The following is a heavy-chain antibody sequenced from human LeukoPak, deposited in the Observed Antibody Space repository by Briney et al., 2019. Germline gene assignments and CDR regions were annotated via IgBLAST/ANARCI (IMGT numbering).Heavy chain of an antibody. D-gene: IGHD4-23*01. CDR2: INPNSGGT. CDR1: GYTFTGYY. Sequence: ASVMVSCKASGYTFTGYYRHWVRQAPGQGLEWMGWINPNSGGTNYAQKFQGRVTMTRDTSISTAYMELSRLRSDDTAVYYCARTERLNYGGNLEDAFDIWGQGTMVTVSS. V-gene: IGHV1-2*02. CDR3: ARTERLNYGGNLEDAFDI. J-gene: IGHJ3*02.